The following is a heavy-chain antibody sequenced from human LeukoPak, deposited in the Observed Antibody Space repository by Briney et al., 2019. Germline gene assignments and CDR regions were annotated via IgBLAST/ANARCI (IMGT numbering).Heavy chain of an antibody. D-gene: IGHD3-10*01. J-gene: IGHJ6*03. CDR1: GFTFSSYG. V-gene: IGHV3-30*18. CDR3: AKVARGVTPDYYYMDV. CDR2: ISYDGSNK. Sequence: GGSLRLSCAASGFTFSSYGMHWVRQAPGKGLEWVAVISYDGSNKYYADSVKGRLTISRDNSKNTLYLQMNSLRAEDTAVYYCAKVARGVTPDYYYMDVWGQGTMVTVSS.